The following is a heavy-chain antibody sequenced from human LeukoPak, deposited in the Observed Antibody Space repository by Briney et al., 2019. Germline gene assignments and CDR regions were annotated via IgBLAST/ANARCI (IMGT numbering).Heavy chain of an antibody. CDR2: FDPEDGET. CDR1: GYTLTELS. CDR3: ATIRRRYPGYCDSSGYSDYFDY. D-gene: IGHD3-22*01. V-gene: IGHV1-24*01. Sequence: GASVKVSCKVSGYTLTELSMHWVRQAPGKGLEWVGGFDPEDGETIYAQKFQGRVTMTEDTSTDTAYMELSSLRSEDTAVYYCATIRRRYPGYCDSSGYSDYFDYWGQGTLVTVSS. J-gene: IGHJ4*02.